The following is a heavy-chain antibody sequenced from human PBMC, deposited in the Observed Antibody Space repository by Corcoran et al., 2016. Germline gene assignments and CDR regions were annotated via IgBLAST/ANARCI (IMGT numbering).Heavy chain of an antibody. CDR2: IYYSGSN. Sequence: QLQLQESGPGLVKPSETLSLTCTVSGGSISSSSYYWGWIRQPPGKGLEWIGSIYYSGSNYYNPSLKSRVTISVDTSKNQFSLKLSSVTAADTAVYYCFSGSPQYYFDYWGQGTLVTVSS. CDR3: FSGSPQYYFDY. J-gene: IGHJ4*02. V-gene: IGHV4-39*07. D-gene: IGHD3-22*01. CDR1: GGSISSSSYY.